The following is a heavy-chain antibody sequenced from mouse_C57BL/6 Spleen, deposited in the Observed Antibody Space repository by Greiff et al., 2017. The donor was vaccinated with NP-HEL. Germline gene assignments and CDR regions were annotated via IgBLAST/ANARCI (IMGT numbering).Heavy chain of an antibody. D-gene: IGHD1-1*01. CDR2: ISNGGGST. Sequence: EVKLVESGGGLVQPGGSLKLSCAASGFTFSDYYMYWVRQTPEKRLEWVAYISNGGGSTYYPDTVKGRFTISRDNAKNTLYLQMSRLKSEDTAMYYCATTVVATGAMDYWGQGTSVTVSS. CDR1: GFTFSDYY. CDR3: ATTVVATGAMDY. J-gene: IGHJ4*01. V-gene: IGHV5-12*01.